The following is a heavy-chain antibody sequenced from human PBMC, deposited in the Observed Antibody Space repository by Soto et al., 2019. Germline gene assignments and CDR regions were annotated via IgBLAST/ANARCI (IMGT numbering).Heavy chain of an antibody. J-gene: IGHJ4*02. CDR1: GFTSSSYA. CDR2: ISYDGSNK. CDR3: ARQIEDIVLMVYSSSWYVIDY. D-gene: IGHD2-8*01. Sequence: PGGSLRLSCAASGFTSSSYAMHWVRQAPGKGLEWVAVISYDGSNKYYADSVKGRFTISRDNSKNTLYLQMNSLRAEDTAVYYCARQIEDIVLMVYSSSWYVIDYWGQGTLVTVSS. V-gene: IGHV3-30-3*01.